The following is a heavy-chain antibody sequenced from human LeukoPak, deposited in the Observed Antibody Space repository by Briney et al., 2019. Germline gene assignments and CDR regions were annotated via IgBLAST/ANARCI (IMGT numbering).Heavy chain of an antibody. V-gene: IGHV2-70*04. CDR1: GFSLSTSGMR. J-gene: IGHJ4*02. D-gene: IGHD3-16*02. CDR3: ARMVISSYYFDY. CDR2: IDWGDDK. Sequence: SGPALVKPTQTLTLTCTFSGFSLSTSGMRVSWIRQPPGKALEWLARIDWGDDKFYSTSLKTRLTISKDTSKNQVVLTMTNMDPVDTATYYCARMVISSYYFDYWGQGTLATASS.